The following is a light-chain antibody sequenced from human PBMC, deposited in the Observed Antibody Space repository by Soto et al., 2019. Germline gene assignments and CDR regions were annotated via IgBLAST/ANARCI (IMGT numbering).Light chain of an antibody. V-gene: IGKV1-5*01. J-gene: IGKJ1*01. CDR3: QEYKSFSGT. Sequence: DIQMTQSPSTLSASVGDRVTITCRASQRISSWLAWYQQKPGKAPKLLIYAASSLESGVPSRFSGSGSGTEFTLTISSLQPDDFATYYCQEYKSFSGTFGQGTKVDIK. CDR1: QRISSW. CDR2: AAS.